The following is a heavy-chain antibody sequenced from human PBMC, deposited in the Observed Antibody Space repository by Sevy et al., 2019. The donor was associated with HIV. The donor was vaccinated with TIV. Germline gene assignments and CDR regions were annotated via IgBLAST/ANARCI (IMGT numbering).Heavy chain of an antibody. CDR1: GFTFSSYG. J-gene: IGHJ6*02. CDR3: AKDQGTMVRGVILPSYYYGMDV. V-gene: IGHV3-30*18. D-gene: IGHD3-10*01. CDR2: ISYDGSNK. Sequence: GRSLKLSCAASGFTFSSYGMHWVRQAPGKGLEWVAVISYDGSNKYYADSVKGRFTISRDNSKNTLYLQMNSLRAEDTAVYYCAKDQGTMVRGVILPSYYYGMDVWGQGTTVTVSS.